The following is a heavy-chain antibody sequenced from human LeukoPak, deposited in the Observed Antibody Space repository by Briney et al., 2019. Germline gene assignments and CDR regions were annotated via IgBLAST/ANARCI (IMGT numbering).Heavy chain of an antibody. D-gene: IGHD6-6*01. J-gene: IGHJ4*02. Sequence: PGGSLRLSCAASGFTFSSYSMNWVRQAPGKGLEWVSSISSSSSYIYYADSVKGRFTISRDNAKNSLYLQMNSLRAEDTAVYYCARATEQLFPFFDYWGQGTLVTVSS. CDR3: ARATEQLFPFFDY. V-gene: IGHV3-21*01. CDR2: ISSSSSYI. CDR1: GFTFSSYS.